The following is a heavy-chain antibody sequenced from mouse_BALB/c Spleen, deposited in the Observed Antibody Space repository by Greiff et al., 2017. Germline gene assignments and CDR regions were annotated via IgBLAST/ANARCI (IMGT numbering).Heavy chain of an antibody. Sequence: VHVKQSGPELVKPGASVKMSCKASGYTFTSYVMHWVKQKPGQGLEWIGYINPYNDGTKYNEKFKGKATLTSDKSSSTAYMELSSLTSEDSAVYYCARGRDDYYFDYWGQGTTLTVSS. CDR1: GYTFTSYV. V-gene: IGHV1-14*01. CDR3: ARGRDDYYFDY. D-gene: IGHD2-4*01. CDR2: INPYNDGT. J-gene: IGHJ2*01.